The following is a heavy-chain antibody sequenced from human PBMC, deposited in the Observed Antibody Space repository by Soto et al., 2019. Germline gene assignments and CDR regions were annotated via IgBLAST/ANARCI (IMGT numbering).Heavy chain of an antibody. D-gene: IGHD6-13*01. CDR2: ISAYNGNT. J-gene: IGHJ3*02. CDR1: GYTFTSYC. Sequence: ASVNVSCKASGYTFTSYCISWVRQAPGQGLEWMGWISAYNGNTNYAQKLQGRVTMTTDTSTSTAYMELRSLRSDDTAVYYCARRSSSWTHAFDIWGQGTMVTVSS. V-gene: IGHV1-18*04. CDR3: ARRSSSWTHAFDI.